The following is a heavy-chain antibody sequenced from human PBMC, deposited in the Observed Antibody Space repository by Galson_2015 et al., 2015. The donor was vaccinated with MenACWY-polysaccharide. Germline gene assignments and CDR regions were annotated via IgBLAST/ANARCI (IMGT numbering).Heavy chain of an antibody. CDR2: IKSKTDGGTT. Sequence: SLRLSCAASGFTFSSAWMSWVRQAPGKGLEWVGRIKSKTDGGTTDYAAPVKGRFTISRDDSKNTLYLQMNSLKTEDTAVYYCTTETENYYDSSGYSVVSDYWGQGTLVTVSS. V-gene: IGHV3-15*01. D-gene: IGHD3-22*01. J-gene: IGHJ4*02. CDR3: TTETENYYDSSGYSVVSDY. CDR1: GFTFSSAW.